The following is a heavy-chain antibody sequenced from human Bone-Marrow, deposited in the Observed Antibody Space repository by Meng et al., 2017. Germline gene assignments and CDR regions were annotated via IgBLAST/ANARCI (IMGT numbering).Heavy chain of an antibody. J-gene: IGHJ4*02. Sequence: GGSLRLSCKGSGYSFTSYWIGWVRQMPGKGLEWMGIIYPGDSDTRYSPSFQGQVTISADKSISTAYLQWSSLKASDTAMYYCAVPVGATTLDFDYWGQGTLVTVSS. CDR1: GYSFTSYW. V-gene: IGHV5-51*01. CDR2: IYPGDSDT. CDR3: AVPVGATTLDFDY. D-gene: IGHD1-26*01.